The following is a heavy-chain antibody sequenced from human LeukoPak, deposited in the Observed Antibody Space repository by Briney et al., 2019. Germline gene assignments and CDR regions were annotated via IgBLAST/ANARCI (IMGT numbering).Heavy chain of an antibody. CDR1: GGSISSGDYY. Sequence: PSQTLSLTCTVSGGSISSGDYYWSWIRQPPGKGLEWIGYIYYSGSAYYNPSVKSRVTISVDTSKNQFSLELSSVTAADTAVYYCARSQRSGTGIDYWGQGTLVTVSS. D-gene: IGHD5-24*01. V-gene: IGHV4-30-4*01. CDR2: IYYSGSA. CDR3: ARSQRSGTGIDY. J-gene: IGHJ4*02.